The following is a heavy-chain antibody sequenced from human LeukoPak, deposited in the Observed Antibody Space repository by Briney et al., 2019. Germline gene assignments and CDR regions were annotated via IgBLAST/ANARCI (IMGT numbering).Heavy chain of an antibody. J-gene: IGHJ3*02. CDR1: GGTFSSYA. D-gene: IGHD3-10*01. CDR3: ARAMKNYCGSGVDI. CDR2: IIPIFGTA. Sequence: VASVKVSCKASGGTFSSYAISWVRQAPGQGLEWMGGIIPIFGTANYAQKFQGRVTITADESTSTAYMELSSLRSEDTAVYYCARAMKNYCGSGVDIWGQGTMVTVSS. V-gene: IGHV1-69*13.